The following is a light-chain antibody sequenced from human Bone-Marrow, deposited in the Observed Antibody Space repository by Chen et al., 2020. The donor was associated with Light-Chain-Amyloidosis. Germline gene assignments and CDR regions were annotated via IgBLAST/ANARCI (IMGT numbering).Light chain of an antibody. J-gene: IGLJ3*02. CDR3: QVWERSSDRPV. CDR1: NIGSTS. Sequence: SYVLTQPSSVSVAPGQTATIACGGNNIGSTSVHWYQQTPGPAPLQVVYDDSDRPSGIPWRLSGTNSGNTATLTISRVEAGDEADYYCQVWERSSDRPVFGGGTKLTVL. V-gene: IGLV3-21*02. CDR2: DDS.